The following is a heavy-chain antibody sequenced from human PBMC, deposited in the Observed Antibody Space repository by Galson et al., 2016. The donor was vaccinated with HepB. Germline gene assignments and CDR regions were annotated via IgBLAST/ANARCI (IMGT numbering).Heavy chain of an antibody. J-gene: IGHJ6*02. CDR2: IWYDGSNE. Sequence: SLRLSCAASGFSFSTYGMHWVRQAPGKGPEWVAVIWYDGSNEYYVDSVKGRFTISRDNSKNTLYLQMNSLRAEDTAVYYCARGGGLLNYYYGMDVWGQGTTVTVSS. CDR1: GFSFSTYG. CDR3: ARGGGLLNYYYGMDV. D-gene: IGHD2-15*01. V-gene: IGHV3-33*01.